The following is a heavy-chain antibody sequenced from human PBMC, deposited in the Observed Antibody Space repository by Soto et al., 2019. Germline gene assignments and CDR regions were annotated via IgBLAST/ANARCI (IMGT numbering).Heavy chain of an antibody. CDR1: GYNFNNYG. CDR2: ISGNNGNT. D-gene: IGHD2-21*02. J-gene: IGHJ3*02. CDR3: VRRVVTTLDDAFDI. Sequence: QVQLVQSGPEVKKPGASVTLSCKASGYNFNNYGISWVRQAPGQGLEWMGWISGNNGNTKYGQKFQGRVSLNPDSSTSTAYMEMRSLRSDDTADYYCVRRVVTTLDDAFDIWGPGTRVTVSS. V-gene: IGHV1-18*01.